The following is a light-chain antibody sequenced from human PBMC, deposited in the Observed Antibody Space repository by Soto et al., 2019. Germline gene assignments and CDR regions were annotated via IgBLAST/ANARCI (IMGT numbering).Light chain of an antibody. V-gene: IGLV4-69*01. CDR2: VNTDGSH. CDR1: SGHSCYA. CDR3: QTWGAGFSVV. J-gene: IGLJ2*01. Sequence: QSVLTQSPSASASLGASVKLTCTLSSGHSCYAIAWHQQQPEKGPRYLMKVNTDGSHNKGDGIPDRFSGSSSGAERYLTISSLQSEDEADYYCQTWGAGFSVVFGGGTKLTVL.